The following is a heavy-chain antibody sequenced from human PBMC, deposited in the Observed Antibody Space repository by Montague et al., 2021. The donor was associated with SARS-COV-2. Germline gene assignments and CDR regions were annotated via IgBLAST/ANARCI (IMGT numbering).Heavy chain of an antibody. CDR1: GFTFSSYW. J-gene: IGHJ3*01. V-gene: IGHV3-74*01. Sequence: SLRLSCAASGFTFSSYWIHWVRQAPGKGLVWVSYMNSDGTSRGYADSARGRFTISRDNAKNTLYLQMSSLRAEDTAVYYCAKGGYFRFDAFDLWGQGTMVTVSS. CDR2: MNSDGTSR. CDR3: AKGGYFRFDAFDL. D-gene: IGHD3-22*01.